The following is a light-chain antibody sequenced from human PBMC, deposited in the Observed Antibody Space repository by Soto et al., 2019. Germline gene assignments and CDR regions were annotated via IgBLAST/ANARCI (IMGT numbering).Light chain of an antibody. CDR1: QNVLNRANDKNY. V-gene: IGKV4-1*01. Sequence: DIVMTQSPDSLAVSLGERATINCKSSQNVLNRANDKNYIAWYQQKPGQPPKLLIYWASTRESDVPDRFSGSGSATDFPLTSSSLQAGDVAVYFCQQYFNTPLTFGGGTKVEIK. CDR3: QQYFNTPLT. J-gene: IGKJ4*01. CDR2: WAS.